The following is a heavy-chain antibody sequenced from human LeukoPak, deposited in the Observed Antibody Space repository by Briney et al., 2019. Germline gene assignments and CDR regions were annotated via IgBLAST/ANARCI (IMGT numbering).Heavy chain of an antibody. V-gene: IGHV1-18*01. J-gene: IGHJ4*02. D-gene: IGHD3-22*01. Sequence: ALVKVSCKASGYTFTSYGISWVRQAPGQGLEWMGWISAYNGNTNYAQKLQGRVTMTTDTSTSTAYMELRSLRSDDTAVYYCARTMIVVVITSLDFDYWGQGTLVTVSS. CDR2: ISAYNGNT. CDR1: GYTFTSYG. CDR3: ARTMIVVVITSLDFDY.